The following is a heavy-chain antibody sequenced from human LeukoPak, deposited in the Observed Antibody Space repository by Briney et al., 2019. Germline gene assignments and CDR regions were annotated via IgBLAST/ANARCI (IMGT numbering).Heavy chain of an antibody. CDR2: IYTSGST. J-gene: IGHJ5*02. Sequence: SSETLSLTCTVSGGSISSGSYYWSWIRQPAGKGLEWIGRIYTSGSTNYNPSLKSRVTISVDTSKNQFSLKLSSVTAADTAVYYCARGVLVSVKHNWFDPWGQGTLVTVSS. V-gene: IGHV4-61*02. CDR1: GGSISSGSYY. CDR3: ARGVLVSVKHNWFDP. D-gene: IGHD5/OR15-5a*01.